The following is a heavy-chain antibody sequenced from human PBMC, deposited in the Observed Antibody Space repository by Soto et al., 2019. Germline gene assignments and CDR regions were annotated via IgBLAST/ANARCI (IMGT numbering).Heavy chain of an antibody. J-gene: IGHJ6*02. CDR3: AKEAVDIVVGEGDMDV. CDR2: ISGSGGST. V-gene: IGHV3-23*01. Sequence: HPGGSLRLSCAASGFTFSSYAMSWVRQAPGKGLEWVSAISGSGGSTYYADSVKGRFTISRDNSKNTLYLQMNSLRAEDTAVYYCAKEAVDIVVGEGDMDVWGQGTTVTVSS. D-gene: IGHD2-2*01. CDR1: GFTFSSYA.